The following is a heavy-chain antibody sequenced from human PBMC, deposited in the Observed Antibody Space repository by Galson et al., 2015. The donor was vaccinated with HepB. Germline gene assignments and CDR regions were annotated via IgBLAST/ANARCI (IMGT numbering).Heavy chain of an antibody. V-gene: IGHV3-74*01. CDR3: ARDHAPVVPAAIGY. CDR2: INSDGSST. Sequence: SLRLSCAASGFTFSSYWMHWVRQAPGKGLAWVSRINSDGSSTSYADSVKGRFTISRDNAKNTLYLQMNSLRAEDTAVYYCARDHAPVVPAAIGYWGQGTLVTVSS. J-gene: IGHJ4*02. D-gene: IGHD2-2*01. CDR1: GFTFSSYW.